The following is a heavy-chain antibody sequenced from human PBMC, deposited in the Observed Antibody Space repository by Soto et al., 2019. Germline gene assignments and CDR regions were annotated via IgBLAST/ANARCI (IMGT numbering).Heavy chain of an antibody. D-gene: IGHD2-21*02. CDR2: LNPNSGGT. J-gene: IGHJ3*02. V-gene: IGHV1-2*02. CDR3: ARTTAYCGGDCYADAFDI. Sequence: GXSVKVSCKASGYTFTGYDMHWVRQAPVQGPEWMGWLNPNSGGTSYAQKFQGRVTMTRDTSISTTYMEMSRLRSDDTAVYYCARTTAYCGGDCYADAFDIWGQGTMVTVSS. CDR1: GYTFTGYD.